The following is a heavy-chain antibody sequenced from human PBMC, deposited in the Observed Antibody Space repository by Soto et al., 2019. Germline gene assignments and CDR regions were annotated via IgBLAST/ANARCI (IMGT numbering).Heavy chain of an antibody. V-gene: IGHV1-69*08. CDR2: IIPILGIA. CDR1: GGTFSSYT. CDR3: ARDRDSGYDYDAFDI. Sequence: QVQLVQSGAEVKKPGSSVKVSCKASGGTFSSYTISWVRQAPGQGLEWMGRIIPILGIANYAQKFQGRVTITADKSTSTAYMELSSLRSEDTAVYYCARDRDSGYDYDAFDIWGQGTMVTVSS. J-gene: IGHJ3*02. D-gene: IGHD5-12*01.